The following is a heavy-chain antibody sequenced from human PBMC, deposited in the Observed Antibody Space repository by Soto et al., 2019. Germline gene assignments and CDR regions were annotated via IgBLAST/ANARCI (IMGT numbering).Heavy chain of an antibody. J-gene: IGHJ6*02. Sequence: QVQLVQSGAEVKKPGSSVKVSCRASGGTFSSYAVSWVRQAPGQGLEWMGVIIPLLNTPKYVQKFQGRVTITADASATTAYMELSSLRSEDTAVYYCERESSSPNYYYYGMDVWGQWTTVTVSS. CDR1: GGTFSSYA. V-gene: IGHV1-69*01. CDR2: IIPLLNTP. CDR3: ERESSSPNYYYYGMDV. D-gene: IGHD6-6*01.